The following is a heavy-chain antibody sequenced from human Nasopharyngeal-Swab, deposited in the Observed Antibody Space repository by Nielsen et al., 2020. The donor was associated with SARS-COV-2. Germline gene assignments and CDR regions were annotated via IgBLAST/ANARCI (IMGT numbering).Heavy chain of an antibody. D-gene: IGHD1-26*01. CDR2: ISAYNGNT. V-gene: IGHV1-18*01. J-gene: IGHJ6*03. CDR3: ARSLGNSGYYYMDV. CDR1: GYTFTSYG. Sequence: ASVKVSCKASGYTFTSYGVSWVRQAPGQGLEWMGWISAYNGNTNYAQKLQGRVTMTTDTSTSTAYMELRSLRSDDTAVYYCARSLGNSGYYYMDVWGKGTTVTVSS.